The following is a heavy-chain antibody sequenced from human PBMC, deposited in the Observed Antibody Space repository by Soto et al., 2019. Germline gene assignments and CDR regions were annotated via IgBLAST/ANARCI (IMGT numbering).Heavy chain of an antibody. Sequence: QVQLQESGPGLVKPSQTLSLTCTVSGGSISSGGYYWSWIRQHPGKGLEWIGYIYYSGSTYYNPSLKSRVTISVDTSKNQFSLKLSSVTAADTAVYYCARDGAPEGVTVTTDNWFDPWGQGTLVTFSS. CDR1: GGSISSGGYY. CDR2: IYYSGST. D-gene: IGHD4-17*01. J-gene: IGHJ5*02. CDR3: ARDGAPEGVTVTTDNWFDP. V-gene: IGHV4-31*03.